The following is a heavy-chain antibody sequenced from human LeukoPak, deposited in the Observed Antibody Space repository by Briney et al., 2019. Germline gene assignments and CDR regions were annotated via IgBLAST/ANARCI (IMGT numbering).Heavy chain of an antibody. Sequence: GGSLRLSCAASGFTFSSYGMHWVRQAPGKGLEWVAVIWYDGSNKYYADSVKGRFTISGDNSKNTLYLQMNSLRAEDTAVYYCAKAQSSFGDYYYYYMDVWGKGTTVTVSS. CDR3: AKAQSSFGDYYYYYMDV. V-gene: IGHV3-33*06. CDR1: GFTFSSYG. J-gene: IGHJ6*03. D-gene: IGHD6-13*01. CDR2: IWYDGSNK.